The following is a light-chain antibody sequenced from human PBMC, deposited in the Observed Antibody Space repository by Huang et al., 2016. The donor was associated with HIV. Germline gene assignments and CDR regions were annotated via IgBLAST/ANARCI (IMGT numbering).Light chain of an antibody. Sequence: DIQMTKSPSSMSASLGDRVTITCQASQDISNYLNWYKQQPGKAPQLLIYDASNLEKGVPSMFSGSGSGTDFSFTISSLQPEDIATYYCQQYDNFPLTFGGGTKME. CDR3: QQYDNFPLT. J-gene: IGKJ4*01. CDR2: DAS. V-gene: IGKV1-33*01. CDR1: QDISNY.